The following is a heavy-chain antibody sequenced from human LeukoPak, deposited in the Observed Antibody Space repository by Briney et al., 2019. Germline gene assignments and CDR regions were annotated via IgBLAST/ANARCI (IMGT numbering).Heavy chain of an antibody. Sequence: SETLSLTCTVSGGSISSSSYYWGWIRQPPGKGLEWIGSIYYSGSTYYNPSLKSRVTISVDTSKNQFSLKLNSVTAADTAVYYCAKMGNPATVTADYWGQGTLVTVSS. CDR2: IYYSGST. J-gene: IGHJ4*02. V-gene: IGHV4-39*01. CDR1: GGSISSSSYY. D-gene: IGHD4-17*01. CDR3: AKMGNPATVTADY.